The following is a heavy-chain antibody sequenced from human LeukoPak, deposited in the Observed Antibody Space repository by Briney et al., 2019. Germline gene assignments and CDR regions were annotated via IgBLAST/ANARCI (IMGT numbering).Heavy chain of an antibody. V-gene: IGHV4-34*01. J-gene: IGHJ5*02. CDR2: INHSGST. D-gene: IGHD6-13*01. CDR3: ARGGIAAANWFDP. CDR1: GGSFSGYY. Sequence: SETLSLTCAVYGGSFSGYYWSWIRQPPGKGLEWIGEINHSGSTNYNPSLKSRVTISVDTSKNQFSLKLSSVTAADTAVYYCARGGIAAANWFDPWGQGTLVTVSS.